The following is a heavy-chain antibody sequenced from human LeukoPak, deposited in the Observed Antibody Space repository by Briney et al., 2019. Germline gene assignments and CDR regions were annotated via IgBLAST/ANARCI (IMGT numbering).Heavy chain of an antibody. Sequence: PSETLSLTCTVSGGSISGYYWSWIRQPPGKGLEWIGYIHYSGSTNYNPSLKSRLTISLDTSKNQFSLKLSSVTAADTAVYYCARVSRCSGDSCYSIFDYWGQGTLVTVSS. V-gene: IGHV4-59*01. CDR1: GGSISGYY. CDR2: IHYSGST. D-gene: IGHD2-15*01. J-gene: IGHJ4*02. CDR3: ARVSRCSGDSCYSIFDY.